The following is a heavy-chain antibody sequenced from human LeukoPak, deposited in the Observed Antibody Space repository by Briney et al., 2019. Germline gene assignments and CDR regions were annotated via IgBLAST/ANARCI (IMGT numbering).Heavy chain of an antibody. CDR1: GFTFSNYW. Sequence: PGRSLRLACAASGFTFSNYWMSWDRQAQGNWLEWVAHINQDGSEEHYMDSVKARFIISRDNAKNSLSLQMDSLRAEDTAVYYCVRDGGVSGYDLLDYWGRGTLVTVSS. CDR3: VRDGGVSGYDLLDY. D-gene: IGHD5-12*01. CDR2: INQDGSEE. J-gene: IGHJ4*02. V-gene: IGHV3-7*01.